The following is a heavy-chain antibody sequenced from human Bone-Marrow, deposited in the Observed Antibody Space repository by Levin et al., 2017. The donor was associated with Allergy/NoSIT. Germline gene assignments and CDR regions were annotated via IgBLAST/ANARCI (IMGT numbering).Heavy chain of an antibody. J-gene: IGHJ4*02. CDR3: VKQTLPWGLPLDY. V-gene: IGHV3-23*01. D-gene: IGHD7-27*01. CDR2: ISNSAIST. CDR1: GFTFSSYG. Sequence: PGESLKISCAASGFTFSSYGMSWVRQAPGEGLEWVSSISNSAISTYYADSVKGRFTISRDNSENTLFLQMNSLRAEDTAVYYCVKQTLPWGLPLDYWGQGTLVTVSS.